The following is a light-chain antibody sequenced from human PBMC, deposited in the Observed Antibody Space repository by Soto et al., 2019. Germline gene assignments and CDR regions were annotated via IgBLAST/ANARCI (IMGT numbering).Light chain of an antibody. CDR2: GAS. V-gene: IGKV3-20*01. Sequence: EIVLTQSPGTLSLSPGERATLSCRASQSVSSTYLAWYQQKPGQAPRLLIYGASSRATGIPDRFSGSGSGTDFTLTISRLEPEDFAVYYCQQYGSSPLFAFVPGTKVEI. CDR1: QSVSSTY. J-gene: IGKJ3*01. CDR3: QQYGSSPLFA.